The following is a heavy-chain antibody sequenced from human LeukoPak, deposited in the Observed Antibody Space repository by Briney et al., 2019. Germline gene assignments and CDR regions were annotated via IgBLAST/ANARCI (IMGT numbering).Heavy chain of an antibody. Sequence: ASVKVSCKASGYTFTSYDINWVRQATGQGLEWMGWMNPNSGNTGYAQKFQGRVTMIRNTSISTAYMELSSLRSEDTAVYYCAREYGDYIPWPLDYWGQGTLVTVSS. J-gene: IGHJ4*02. V-gene: IGHV1-8*01. CDR2: MNPNSGNT. CDR3: AREYGDYIPWPLDY. D-gene: IGHD4-17*01. CDR1: GYTFTSYD.